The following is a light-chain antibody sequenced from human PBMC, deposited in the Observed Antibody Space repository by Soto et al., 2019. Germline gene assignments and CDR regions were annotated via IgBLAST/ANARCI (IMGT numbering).Light chain of an antibody. CDR1: QSVSSD. CDR2: DAS. J-gene: IGKJ4*01. V-gene: IGKV3-11*01. CDR3: QQRRNWPFT. Sequence: PGERATLSRRASQSVSSDLAWYQQKPGQAPRLLIYDASNRATGIPARFSGSGPGTDFTLTISGLEPEDFAVYYCQQRRNWPFTFAGGTKV.